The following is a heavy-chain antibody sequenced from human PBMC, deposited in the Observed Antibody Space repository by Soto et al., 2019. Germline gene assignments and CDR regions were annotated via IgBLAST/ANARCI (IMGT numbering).Heavy chain of an antibody. CDR2: ITGNGGST. CDR3: AKLPIGYCTGGTCYWYFDY. CDR1: GFTFSNYA. D-gene: IGHD2-15*01. V-gene: IGHV3-23*01. J-gene: IGHJ4*02. Sequence: EVQLLDSGGGLAQPGGSLRLSCAASGFTFSNYAMTWVRQAPGKGLAWVSIITGNGGSTYYADSVKGRFTISRDNSQNTLYLQMNSLRVEDTAVYYCAKLPIGYCTGGTCYWYFDYWGQGTLVTVTS.